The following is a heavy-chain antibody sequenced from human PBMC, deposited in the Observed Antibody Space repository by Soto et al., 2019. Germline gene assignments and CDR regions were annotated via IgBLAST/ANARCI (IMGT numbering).Heavy chain of an antibody. D-gene: IGHD6-13*01. V-gene: IGHV1-3*01. J-gene: IGHJ4*02. CDR2: INAGNGNT. Sequence: ASVKVSCKASGYTFTSYAMHWVRQAPGQRLEWMGWINAGNGNTKYSQKFQGRVTITRDTSASTAYMELSSLRSEDTAVYYCARDNVPEGSSWPDYWGQGTLVTVPQ. CDR3: ARDNVPEGSSWPDY. CDR1: GYTFTSYA.